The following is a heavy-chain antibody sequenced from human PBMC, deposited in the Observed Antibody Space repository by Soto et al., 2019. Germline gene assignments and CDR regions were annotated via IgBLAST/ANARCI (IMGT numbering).Heavy chain of an antibody. Sequence: RASVKVSCKASGYTFTSYYMHWVRQAPGQGLEWMGIINPSGGSTSYAQKFQGRVTMTRDTSTSTVYMELSSLRSEDTAVYYCAREQNRITMVRGAWNYWGQGTLVTVSS. J-gene: IGHJ4*02. D-gene: IGHD3-10*01. CDR3: AREQNRITMVRGAWNY. V-gene: IGHV1-46*01. CDR1: GYTFTSYY. CDR2: INPSGGST.